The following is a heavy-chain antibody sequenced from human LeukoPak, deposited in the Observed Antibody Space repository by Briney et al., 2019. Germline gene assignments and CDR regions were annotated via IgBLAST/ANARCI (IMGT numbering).Heavy chain of an antibody. J-gene: IGHJ4*02. Sequence: ASVKVSCKASGYTFTGYYMHWVRQAPGQGLEWMGRINPNSGGTNYAQKFQGRVTMTRDTSISTAYMELSRLRSDDTAVYYCARGRVGYCSGGSCYSRDYWGQGTLVTVSS. CDR2: INPNSGGT. CDR1: GYTFTGYY. D-gene: IGHD2-15*01. CDR3: ARGRVGYCSGGSCYSRDY. V-gene: IGHV1-2*06.